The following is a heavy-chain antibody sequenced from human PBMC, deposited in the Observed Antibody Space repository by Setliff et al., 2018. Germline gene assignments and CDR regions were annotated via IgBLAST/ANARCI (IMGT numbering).Heavy chain of an antibody. CDR3: ARVDNFWSGPIDY. J-gene: IGHJ4*02. CDR2: INHSGST. CDR1: GGSFSGYY. D-gene: IGHD3-3*01. Sequence: KTSETLSLTCAVYGGSFSGYYWSWIRQPPGKGLEWIGEINHSGSTNYNPSLKSRVTISVDTSKNQFSLKLSSVTAADTAVYYCARVDNFWSGPIDYWGQGTLVTVS. V-gene: IGHV4-34*01.